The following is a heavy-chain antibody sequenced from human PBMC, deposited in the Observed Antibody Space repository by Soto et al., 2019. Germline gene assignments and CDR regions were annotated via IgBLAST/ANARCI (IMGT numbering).Heavy chain of an antibody. J-gene: IGHJ4*02. V-gene: IGHV3-7*03. CDR1: GFTFISSF. D-gene: IGHD6-19*01. Sequence: XGSLRLSCVASGFTFISSFMGWVRQAPGKGLEWVANINQDGGGTYYVDSVEGRFTISRDNAKDSLYLQMNSLRGEDTAVYYCARYFRGSGRYFFDYWGQGTLVTVPS. CDR2: INQDGGGT. CDR3: ARYFRGSGRYFFDY.